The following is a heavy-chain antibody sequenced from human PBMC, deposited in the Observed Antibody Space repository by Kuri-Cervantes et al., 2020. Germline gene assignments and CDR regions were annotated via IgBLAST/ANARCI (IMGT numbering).Heavy chain of an antibody. CDR1: GFTFSSYD. V-gene: IGHV3-13*01. CDR2: IGTAGDT. J-gene: IGHJ4*02. D-gene: IGHD4-17*01. Sequence: SCAASGFTFSSYDMHWVRQATGKGLEWVSAIGTAGDTYYPGSVKGRFTISRENAKNSLYLQMNSLRAGDTAVYYCARHNDYGDYGGLGYFDYWGQGTLVTVSS. CDR3: ARHNDYGDYGGLGYFDY.